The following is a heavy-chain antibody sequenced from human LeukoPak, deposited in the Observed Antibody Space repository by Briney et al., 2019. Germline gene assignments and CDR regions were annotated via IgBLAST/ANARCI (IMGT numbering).Heavy chain of an antibody. J-gene: IGHJ4*02. V-gene: IGHV3-23*01. CDR1: GFTFSSYA. CDR2: ISGSGGST. Sequence: GGSLRLSCAASGFTFSSYAMSWVRQAPGKGLEWVSAISGSGGSTYYADSVKGRFTISRDNSKDTLYLQMNSLRAEDTAVYYCAKGWAGYYDILTGYWFDYWGQGILVTVSS. D-gene: IGHD3-9*01. CDR3: AKGWAGYYDILTGYWFDY.